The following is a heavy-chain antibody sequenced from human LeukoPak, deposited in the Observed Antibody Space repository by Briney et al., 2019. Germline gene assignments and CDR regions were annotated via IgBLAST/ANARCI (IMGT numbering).Heavy chain of an antibody. J-gene: IGHJ4*02. V-gene: IGHV1-18*01. CDR1: GYTFTSYG. CDR3: ARDRAYLLGTQLLDY. D-gene: IGHD2-21*01. CDR2: ISAYNGNT. Sequence: ASVKVSCKASGYTFTSYGISWVRQAPGQGLEWMGWISAYNGNTNYAQKLQGRVTMTTDTSTSTAYMELRSLRSDDTAVYYCARDRAYLLGTQLLDYWGQGTLVTVSS.